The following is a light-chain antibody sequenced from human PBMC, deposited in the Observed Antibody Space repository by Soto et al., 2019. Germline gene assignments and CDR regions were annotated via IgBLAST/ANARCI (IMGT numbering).Light chain of an antibody. CDR1: QGISNY. V-gene: IGKV1-27*01. J-gene: IGKJ1*01. Sequence: DIQMTQSPSSLSASVGDRVTITCRASQGISNYLAWYQQKPGKVPKLLIYAASTLQSGVPSRFSGSGSGTDFTLTISSLQPEDAATYYCQKYNSARTFGQGTKVEIK. CDR2: AAS. CDR3: QKYNSART.